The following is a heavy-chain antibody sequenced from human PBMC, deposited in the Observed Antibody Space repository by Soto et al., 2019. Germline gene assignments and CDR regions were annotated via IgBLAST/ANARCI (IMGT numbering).Heavy chain of an antibody. CDR3: ARAGDYEDAYDF. CDR1: GFTFSRYA. Sequence: HPGGSLRLSCAASGFTFSRYAMHWVRQAPGKGLEYVSTISSNGGSTYYANSVKGRFLISRDNSKNTLYLQMGSLRAEDMAVYYCARAGDYEDAYDFWGQGTMVTVSS. J-gene: IGHJ3*01. D-gene: IGHD4-17*01. V-gene: IGHV3-64*01. CDR2: ISSNGGST.